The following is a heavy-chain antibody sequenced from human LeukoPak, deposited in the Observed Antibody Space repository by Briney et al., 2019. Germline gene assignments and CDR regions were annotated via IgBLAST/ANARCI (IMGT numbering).Heavy chain of an antibody. CDR3: ARDNDWAFHY. CDR1: GFTFSNYV. D-gene: IGHD3-9*01. Sequence: GGSLRLSCAASGFTFSNYVVSWVRQAPGKGLEWVSYINHNGEMIFYPDFVKGRFTISRDNAKNSLYLQMNSLRDEDTAVYYCARDNDWAFHYWGQGTLVTVSS. V-gene: IGHV3-48*02. CDR2: INHNGEMI. J-gene: IGHJ4*02.